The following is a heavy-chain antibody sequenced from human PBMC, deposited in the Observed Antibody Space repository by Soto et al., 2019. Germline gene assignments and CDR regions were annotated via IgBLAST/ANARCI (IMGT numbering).Heavy chain of an antibody. D-gene: IGHD3-22*01. Sequence: SVKVSCKASGGTLRSYAISWLRQAPGQGLEWMGGIIPMVDTSNYAQKFHGRLTISADASRTTTYMDLTSLGSEDTAVYFCSLGTTYFDTKGYHQEWFDHWGQGTLVTVSS. J-gene: IGHJ5*01. V-gene: IGHV1-69*13. CDR1: GGTLRSYA. CDR2: IIPMVDTS. CDR3: SLGTTYFDTKGYHQEWFDH.